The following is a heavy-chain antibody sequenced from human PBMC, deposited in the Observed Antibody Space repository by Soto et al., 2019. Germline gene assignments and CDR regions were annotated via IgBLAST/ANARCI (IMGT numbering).Heavy chain of an antibody. CDR2: IYHSGST. V-gene: IGHV4-4*02. CDR3: ARKYVWGSYRYADAFDI. D-gene: IGHD3-16*02. J-gene: IGHJ3*02. Sequence: QVQLQESGPGLVKPSGTLSLTCAVSGGSISSSNWWSWVRQPPGHWLAWIRAIYHSGSTNYNPTLTRRVTISGDKSKKQFYLKLSSGTAADTAVYYCARKYVWGSYRYADAFDIWGQGTIVTVSS. CDR1: GGSISSSNW.